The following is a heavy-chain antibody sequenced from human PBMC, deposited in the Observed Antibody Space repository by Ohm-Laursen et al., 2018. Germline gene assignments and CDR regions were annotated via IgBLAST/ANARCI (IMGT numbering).Heavy chain of an antibody. D-gene: IGHD5-18*01. V-gene: IGHV3-53*01. CDR2: IYSGGST. J-gene: IGHJ4*02. CDR3: ARRIQLWHYFDY. CDR1: GFTFSSYA. Sequence: SLRLSCAASGFTFSSYAMSWVRQAPGKGLEWVSVIYSGGSTYYADSVKGRFTISRDNSKNTLYLQMNSLRAEDTAVYYCARRIQLWHYFDYWGQGTLVTVSS.